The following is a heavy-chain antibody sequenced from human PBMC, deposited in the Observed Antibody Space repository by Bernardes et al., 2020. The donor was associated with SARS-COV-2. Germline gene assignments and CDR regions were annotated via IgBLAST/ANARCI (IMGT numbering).Heavy chain of an antibody. J-gene: IGHJ4*02. CDR3: ARTCPGASCYMNY. CDR2: ISPDTGAT. V-gene: IGHV1-18*01. D-gene: IGHD2-2*02. CDR1: GYTFTNYG. Sequence: ASVKVSCKTSGYTFTNYGVNWVRQAPGQGLEWMGWISPDTGATNYAQKFQGRVTMTTDTSTTTAYMELRSLRSDDASVYYCARTCPGASCYMNYWGQGTLVTVSS.